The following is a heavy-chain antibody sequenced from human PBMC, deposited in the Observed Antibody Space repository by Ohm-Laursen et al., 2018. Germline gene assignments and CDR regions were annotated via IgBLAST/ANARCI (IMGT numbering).Heavy chain of an antibody. Sequence: SLRLSCTASGFTFGDYAMSWFRQAPGKGLEWVGFIRSKAYGGTTEYAASVKGRFTISRDDSKSIAYLQMNSLKTEDTAVYYCTRAGGWNGRGQIDYWGQGTLVTVSS. V-gene: IGHV3-49*03. CDR3: TRAGGWNGRGQIDY. J-gene: IGHJ4*02. CDR2: IRSKAYGGTT. D-gene: IGHD1-1*01. CDR1: GFTFGDYA.